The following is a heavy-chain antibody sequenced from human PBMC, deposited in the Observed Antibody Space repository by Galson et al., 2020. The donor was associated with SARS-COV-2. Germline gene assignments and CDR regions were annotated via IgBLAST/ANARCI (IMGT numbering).Heavy chain of an antibody. CDR1: GLIFSDYY. CDR3: AGSHKNFWYNFDN. V-gene: IGHV3-11*03. Sequence: KIGESLKISCTASGLIFSDYYMTWIRQAPGKGLEWISYISPSSDYTNYADSVRGRFTISRDNTKTSLFLHMDSLRAEDTAVYYCAGSHKNFWYNFDNWGQEPWSPSPQ. D-gene: IGHD6-13*01. J-gene: IGHJ4*01. CDR2: ISPSSDYT.